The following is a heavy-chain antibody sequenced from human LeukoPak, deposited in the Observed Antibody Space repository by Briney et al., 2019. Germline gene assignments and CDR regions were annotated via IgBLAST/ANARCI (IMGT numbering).Heavy chain of an antibody. CDR1: GLTFSIYA. J-gene: IGHJ4*02. Sequence: PGGSLRLSCAASGLTFSIYAMHWVRQAPGKGLEWVSLISSGGTDEYYADSVKGRFTISRDNSKNTLYLQLNSLRAEDTAVYYCARDSTYYYDSGSSGPHYFDNWGQGTLVTVSS. CDR3: ARDSTYYYDSGSSGPHYFDN. D-gene: IGHD3-10*01. V-gene: IGHV3-30*01. CDR2: ISSGGTDE.